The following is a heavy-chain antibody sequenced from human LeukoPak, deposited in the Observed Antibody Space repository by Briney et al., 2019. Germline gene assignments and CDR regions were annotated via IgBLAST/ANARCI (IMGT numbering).Heavy chain of an antibody. CDR1: GGSISTYY. J-gene: IGHJ4*02. Sequence: ASETLSLTCTVSGGSISTYYWSWIRQPPGKGLEWIGYIYHSGSTNYNPSLKSRVTISVDTSQNQFYLKLSSVTAADTAVYYCARDGYSGSDALWGQGTLVTVSS. D-gene: IGHD5-12*01. CDR3: ARDGYSGSDAL. CDR2: IYHSGST. V-gene: IGHV4-59*01.